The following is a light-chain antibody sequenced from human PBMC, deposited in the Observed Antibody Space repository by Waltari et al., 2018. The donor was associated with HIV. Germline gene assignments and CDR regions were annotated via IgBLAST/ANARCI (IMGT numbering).Light chain of an antibody. CDR1: QTISTW. CDR2: AAS. Sequence: DIQMTQFPSSSSASVVDNITITCRASQTISTWLIWYQQKAGEAPKLLIYAASSLQLGVPPRFNGTVSGRDFTLTIRRLQPEDSATYFCQQAYSLPYTFGQGTHLEIK. V-gene: IGKV1-12*01. J-gene: IGKJ2*01. CDR3: QQAYSLPYT.